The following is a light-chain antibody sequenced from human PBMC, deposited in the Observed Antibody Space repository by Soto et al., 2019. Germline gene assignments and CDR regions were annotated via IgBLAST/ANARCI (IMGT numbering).Light chain of an antibody. CDR2: EVN. Sequence: QSALTQPPSASGSPGQSVTISCTGTSSDVGVYNYVSWYQQHPGKAPKLMISEVNKRPSGVPDRFSGSKSGNTASLTVSGLQPEDEADYYCSSYGGPNNSNYVFGTGTKLTVL. V-gene: IGLV2-8*01. CDR1: SSDVGVYNY. J-gene: IGLJ1*01. CDR3: SSYGGPNNSNYV.